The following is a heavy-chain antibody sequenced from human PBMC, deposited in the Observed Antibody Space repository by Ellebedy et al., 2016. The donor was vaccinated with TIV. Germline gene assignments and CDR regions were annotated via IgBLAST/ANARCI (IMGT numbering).Heavy chain of an antibody. D-gene: IGHD2-8*01. CDR1: GGSISRSSYY. J-gene: IGHJ5*02. V-gene: IGHV4-39*01. CDR3: ARRLGVGWFDP. CDR2: IYYSGST. Sequence: PSETLSLTCTVSGGSISRSSYYWGWIRQPPGKGLDWIGSIYYSGSTYYNPSLKSRVTISVDTSKNQFSLKLSSVTAADTAVYYCARRLGVGWFDPWGQGTLVTVSS.